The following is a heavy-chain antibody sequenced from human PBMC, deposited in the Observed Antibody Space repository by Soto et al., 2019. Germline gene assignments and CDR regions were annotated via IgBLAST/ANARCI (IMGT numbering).Heavy chain of an antibody. D-gene: IGHD3-22*01. CDR1: GGSISSYY. J-gene: IGHJ3*02. V-gene: IGHV4-59*01. CDR3: ARDLLVRYDSTFGAFDI. CDR2: IYYSGST. Sequence: SETLSLTCTVSGGSISSYYWSWIRQPPGKGLEWIGYIYYSGSTNYNPSLKSRVTISVDTSKNQFSLKLSSVTAADTAVYYCARDLLVRYDSTFGAFDIWGQGTMVT.